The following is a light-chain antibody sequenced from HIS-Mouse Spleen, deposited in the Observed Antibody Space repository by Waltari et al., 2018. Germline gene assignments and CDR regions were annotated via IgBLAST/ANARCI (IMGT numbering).Light chain of an antibody. J-gene: IGLJ3*02. CDR1: SSDVGSYNL. V-gene: IGLV2-23*01. Sequence: QSALTQPASVSGSPGPSITISCTCTSSDVGSYNLVSWYQQPPGKAPKLMIYEGSNRPSGVSNRFSGSKSGNTASLTISGLQAEDEADYYCCSYAGSSTWVFGGGTKLTVL. CDR3: CSYAGSSTWV. CDR2: EGS.